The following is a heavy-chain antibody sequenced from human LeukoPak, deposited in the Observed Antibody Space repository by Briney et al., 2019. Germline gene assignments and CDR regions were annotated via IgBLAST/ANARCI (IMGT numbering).Heavy chain of an antibody. CDR1: GGSISSGGYY. J-gene: IGHJ6*04. CDR3: ARDRMVRGLYYYGMDV. CDR2: IYYSGST. Sequence: PSETLSLTCTVSGGSISSGGYYWSWIRQHPGKGLEWIGYIYYSGSTNYNPSLKSRVTISVDTSKNQFSLKLSSVTAADTAVYYCARDRMVRGLYYYGMDVWGKGTTVTVSS. D-gene: IGHD3-10*01. V-gene: IGHV4-31*03.